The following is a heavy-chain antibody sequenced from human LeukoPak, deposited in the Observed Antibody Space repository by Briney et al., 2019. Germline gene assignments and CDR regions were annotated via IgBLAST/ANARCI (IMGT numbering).Heavy chain of an antibody. V-gene: IGHV4-39*01. Sequence: SETLSLTCTVSGGSISSSSYYWGWIRQPPGKGQEWIGSIYYSGSTYYNPSLKSRVTISVDTSKNQFSLKLSSVTAADTAVYYCARPISSGSYSFDLGYWGQGTLVTVSS. CDR1: GGSISSSSYY. D-gene: IGHD1-26*01. CDR2: IYYSGST. J-gene: IGHJ4*02. CDR3: ARPISSGSYSFDLGY.